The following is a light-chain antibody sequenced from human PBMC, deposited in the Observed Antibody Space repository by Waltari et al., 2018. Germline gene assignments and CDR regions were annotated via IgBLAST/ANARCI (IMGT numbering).Light chain of an antibody. Sequence: EIVLTQSPGTLSLSPGERAIFSCRASQRVSSSSLAWYQQKPGQAPRLLIHDASSRATGIPDRFSGGGSGTDFTLTISRLEPEDSAVYYCQQYGRSWSTFGQGTKLEI. CDR3: QQYGRSWST. J-gene: IGKJ2*02. CDR2: DAS. CDR1: QRVSSSS. V-gene: IGKV3-20*01.